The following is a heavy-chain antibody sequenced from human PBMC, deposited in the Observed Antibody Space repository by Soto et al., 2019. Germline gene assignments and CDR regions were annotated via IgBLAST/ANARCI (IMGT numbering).Heavy chain of an antibody. V-gene: IGHV3-21*06. CDR1: GFTFSSST. J-gene: IGHJ4*02. D-gene: IGHD3-10*01. CDR2: ISSSSSYI. Sequence: GGSLRLSCTGSGFTFSSSTMTWVRQGPGKGLEWVSSISSSSSYIYFADSLKGRFTISRDSAKNSLYLQMNSLRAEDTAVYYCARDIGEMSAVWGQGTQVTVSS. CDR3: ARDIGEMSAV.